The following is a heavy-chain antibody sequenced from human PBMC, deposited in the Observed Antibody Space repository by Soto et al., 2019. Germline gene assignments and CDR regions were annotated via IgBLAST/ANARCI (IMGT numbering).Heavy chain of an antibody. CDR3: ARETQGYCIRTSCANYYYGMDF. Sequence: QVQLVQSGAEVKTPGSSVKVSCKASGGTFRSYAISWVRQAPGQGLEWMGGIIPIFGTANYAQKFQGSVTITADESTSTAYMELSSLRSEDTAVYYCARETQGYCIRTSCANYYYGMDFWGQGSTVTVSS. D-gene: IGHD2-2*01. V-gene: IGHV1-69*12. J-gene: IGHJ6*02. CDR2: IIPIFGTA. CDR1: GGTFRSYA.